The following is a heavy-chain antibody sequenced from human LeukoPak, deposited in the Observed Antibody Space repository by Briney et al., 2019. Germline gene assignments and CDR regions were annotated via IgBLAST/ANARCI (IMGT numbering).Heavy chain of an antibody. J-gene: IGHJ5*02. Sequence: GGSLRLSCLTSGFTFSTNAMSWVRQAPGKGLEWISGISGSGASTYYADSVTGRFTISRDNSRNTLYLQMNSLRAEDTAVYYCAKDTGTAWGNWFDPWGQGTLVTVSS. CDR3: AKDTGTAWGNWFDP. D-gene: IGHD3-16*01. CDR2: ISGSGAST. V-gene: IGHV3-23*01. CDR1: GFTFSTNA.